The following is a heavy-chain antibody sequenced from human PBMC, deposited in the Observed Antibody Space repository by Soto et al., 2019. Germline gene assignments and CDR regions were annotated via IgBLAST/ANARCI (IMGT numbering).Heavy chain of an antibody. D-gene: IGHD3-16*01. CDR1: VFTFINYN. J-gene: IGHJ5*02. CDR2: ISSSSSTI. Sequence: GWSLRLSCASSVFTFINYNMNWVRQAPGKGLEWVSSISSSSSTIYYADSVKGRFTISRDNAKNSLYLQMNSLRDEDTAVYYCARDLYGFDPWGQGTLVTVSS. V-gene: IGHV3-48*02. CDR3: ARDLYGFDP.